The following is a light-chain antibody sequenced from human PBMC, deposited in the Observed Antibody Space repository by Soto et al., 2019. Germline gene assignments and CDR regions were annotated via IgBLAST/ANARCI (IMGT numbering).Light chain of an antibody. V-gene: IGLV2-14*01. J-gene: IGLJ1*01. CDR2: EVN. Sequence: QSALTQPASVSGSPGQSITISCTGTSSDVGGYNYVSWYQQHPGKAPKLMIYEVNNRPSGVSNRFSGSKSGNTASLTISGLQAEDEADYYCSSYISSSTPFVFRTGTKVTVL. CDR1: SSDVGGYNY. CDR3: SSYISSSTPFV.